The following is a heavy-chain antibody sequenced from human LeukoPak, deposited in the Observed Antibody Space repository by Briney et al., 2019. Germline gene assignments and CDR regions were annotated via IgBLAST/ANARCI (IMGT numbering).Heavy chain of an antibody. CDR3: ARHQLRGFLDDN. J-gene: IGHJ4*02. V-gene: IGHV4-59*08. Sequence: PSETLSLTCTVSGDSISSDYWSWIRQPPGKGLEWIGCIYYSGTTNYNPSLKSRVTISIDTSKNQFSLKLTSVTAADTAVYYCARHQLRGFLDDNWGQGTLVTVSS. CDR2: IYYSGTT. D-gene: IGHD3-10*01. CDR1: GDSISSDY.